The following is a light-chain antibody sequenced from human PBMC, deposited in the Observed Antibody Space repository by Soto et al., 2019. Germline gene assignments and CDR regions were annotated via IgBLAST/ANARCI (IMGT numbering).Light chain of an antibody. CDR2: EVN. CDR3: NSYTTSSPYV. Sequence: QSVLTQPASVSGSPGQSIAISCTGTSSDVGAYNYVSWYQQHPGKAPKLMIYEVNKRPSGVSYRFSGSKSGNTASLTISGLQAEDEADYYCNSYTTSSPYVFGTGTKVTVL. J-gene: IGLJ1*01. CDR1: SSDVGAYNY. V-gene: IGLV2-14*01.